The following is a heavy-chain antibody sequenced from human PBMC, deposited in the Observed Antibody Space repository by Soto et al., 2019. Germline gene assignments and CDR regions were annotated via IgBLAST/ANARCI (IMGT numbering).Heavy chain of an antibody. V-gene: IGHV3-30*18. CDR2: ISYDESTT. CDR1: GFSFSRYG. CDR3: SKAMLGSYDSDAFDI. D-gene: IGHD5-18*01. J-gene: IGHJ3*02. Sequence: QPGGSLRLSCAASGFSFSRYGIHWVRQAPGKGLEWAAVISYDESTTFYADSVKGRFTISRDNSKNTLFLQMNSLRPEDTAVYYCSKAMLGSYDSDAFDIWGQGTMVTVSS.